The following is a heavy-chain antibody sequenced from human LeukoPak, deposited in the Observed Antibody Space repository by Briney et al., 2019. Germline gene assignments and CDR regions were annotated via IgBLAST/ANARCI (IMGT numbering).Heavy chain of an antibody. CDR2: ISAYNGNR. Sequence: ASVKVSCKASGYTFTSDGISWVRQAPGQGLEWMGWISAYNGNRNYAQKVEGRVTMTTDTSTNTAYMELRGLRSDDTALYYCARGYCSGGSCYWFDPWGQGTLVTVSS. D-gene: IGHD2-15*01. J-gene: IGHJ5*02. CDR3: ARGYCSGGSCYWFDP. CDR1: GYTFTSDG. V-gene: IGHV1-18*01.